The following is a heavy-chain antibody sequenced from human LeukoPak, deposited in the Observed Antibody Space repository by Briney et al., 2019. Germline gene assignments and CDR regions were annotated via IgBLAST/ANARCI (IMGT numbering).Heavy chain of an antibody. CDR1: GYSFTNYW. CDR3: ARRLLITLFPTHDAFDF. D-gene: IGHD3-3*01. Sequence: GESLKISCKGSGYSFTNYWIGWVRQMPGKGLDFMGIIYPGDPDTRYSPSFQGQVTISADKSISTAYLQWSSLKASDSAMYYCARRLLITLFPTHDAFDFWGQGIMVTVSS. J-gene: IGHJ3*01. CDR2: IYPGDPDT. V-gene: IGHV5-51*01.